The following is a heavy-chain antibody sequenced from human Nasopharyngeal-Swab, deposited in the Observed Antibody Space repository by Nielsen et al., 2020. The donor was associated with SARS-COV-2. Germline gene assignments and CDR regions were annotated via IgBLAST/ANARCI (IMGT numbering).Heavy chain of an antibody. CDR3: ARGTIFGVVKRGPWDYYGMDV. Sequence: GESLKISCAASGFSFRSDGMHWVRQAPGKGLAWGAARSYDGSNKDYADSVKGRFTISRDNSKNTLYLQTNSLRADDTAVYYCARGTIFGVVKRGPWDYYGMDVWGQGTTVTVSS. CDR2: RSYDGSNK. J-gene: IGHJ6*02. V-gene: IGHV3-30*03. CDR1: GFSFRSDG. D-gene: IGHD3-3*01.